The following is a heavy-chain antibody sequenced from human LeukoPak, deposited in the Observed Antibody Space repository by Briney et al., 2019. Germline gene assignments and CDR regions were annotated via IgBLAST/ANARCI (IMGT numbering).Heavy chain of an antibody. CDR1: GLTFSSYS. J-gene: IGHJ5*02. CDR3: ARAPGYSSSWYDWFDP. Sequence: GGSLRLSCAASGLTFSSYSMNWVRQAPGKGLEWVSSISSSSSYIYYADSVKVRFTISRDNAKNSLYLQMNSLRAEDTAVYYCARAPGYSSSWYDWFDPWGQGTLVTVSS. V-gene: IGHV3-21*01. D-gene: IGHD6-13*01. CDR2: ISSSSSYI.